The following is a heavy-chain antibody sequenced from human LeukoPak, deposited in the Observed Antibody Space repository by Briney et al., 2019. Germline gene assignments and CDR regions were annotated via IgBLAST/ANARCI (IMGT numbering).Heavy chain of an antibody. D-gene: IGHD4-17*01. Sequence: GGSLRLSCAASGFTFSSYEMNWVRQAPGKGLEWVSYISSSYIYYADSVKGRFTISRDNAKNSLYLQMNSLRAEDTAVYYCARYYGDYPSYYFDYWGQGTLVTVSS. CDR2: ISSSYI. CDR3: ARYYGDYPSYYFDY. J-gene: IGHJ4*02. V-gene: IGHV3-21*05. CDR1: GFTFSSYE.